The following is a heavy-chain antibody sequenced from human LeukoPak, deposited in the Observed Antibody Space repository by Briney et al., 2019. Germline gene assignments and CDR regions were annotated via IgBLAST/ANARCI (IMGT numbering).Heavy chain of an antibody. Sequence: PGGSLRLSCAASGFTFSTYSMSWVRQAPGKGLEWVANIKQDGSEKYYVDSVKGRFTISRDNAKNSLYLQTNSLRAEDTAMYYCARDKSSTSWTFWFDPWGQGTLVTVSS. D-gene: IGHD2-2*01. CDR2: IKQDGSEK. J-gene: IGHJ5*02. CDR1: GFTFSTYS. V-gene: IGHV3-7*01. CDR3: ARDKSSTSWTFWFDP.